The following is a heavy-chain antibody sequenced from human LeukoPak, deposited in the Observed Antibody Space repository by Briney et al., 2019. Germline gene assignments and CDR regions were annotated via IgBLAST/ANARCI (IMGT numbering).Heavy chain of an antibody. CDR3: ARIRSLRDY. V-gene: IGHV4-34*01. CDR2: INHSGST. CDR1: GGSFSGYY. Sequence: SETLSLTCAVYGGSFSGYYWSWIRQPPGKGLEWIGEINHSGSTNYNPSLKSRVTISVDTSKNQFSLKLSSVTAADTAVYYCARIRSLRDYWGQGTLVTVSS. J-gene: IGHJ4*02.